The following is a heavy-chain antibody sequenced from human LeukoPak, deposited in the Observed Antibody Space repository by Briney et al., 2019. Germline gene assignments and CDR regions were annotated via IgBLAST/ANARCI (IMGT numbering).Heavy chain of an antibody. CDR1: GFTFNNYA. Sequence: GGSLRLSCAASGFTFNNYAMNWVRHPPGKGLEWVSAISGSGGTYYADSVKGRFTISRDNSKNTLYLQMNSLRAEDTAVYYCAKRDGSGPFDYWGQGTLSPSPQ. D-gene: IGHD2-15*01. CDR3: AKRDGSGPFDY. V-gene: IGHV3-23*01. J-gene: IGHJ4*02. CDR2: ISGSGGT.